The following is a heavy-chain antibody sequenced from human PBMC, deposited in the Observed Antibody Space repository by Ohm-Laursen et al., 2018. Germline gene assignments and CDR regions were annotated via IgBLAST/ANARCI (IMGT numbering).Heavy chain of an antibody. CDR2: VNSDGSDT. V-gene: IGHV3-74*01. Sequence: SLRLSCAASGFTFSSYWMHWVRQAPGKGLVWVSRVNSDGSDTTYADSVKGRITISRDNAKNTLYLQMNSLRAEDTAVYYCARGRNLYERFDYWGQGTLVTVSS. CDR3: ARGRNLYERFDY. D-gene: IGHD1-1*01. J-gene: IGHJ4*02. CDR1: GFTFSSYW.